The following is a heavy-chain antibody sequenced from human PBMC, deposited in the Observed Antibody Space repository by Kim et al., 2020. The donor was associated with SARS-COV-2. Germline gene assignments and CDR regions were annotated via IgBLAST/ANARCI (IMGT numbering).Heavy chain of an antibody. CDR3: AKSGEYCSGGSCYLQYYYYYGMDV. CDR1: GFNFSSYA. D-gene: IGHD2-15*01. Sequence: GGSLRLSCAASGFNFSSYAMSWVRQAPGQGLERVSAISGSGGSTYYADSVKGRFTISRDNSKNTLYLQMNSLRAEDTAVYYCAKSGEYCSGGSCYLQYYYYYGMDVWGQGTPVTVSS. CDR2: ISGSGGST. V-gene: IGHV3-23*01. J-gene: IGHJ6*02.